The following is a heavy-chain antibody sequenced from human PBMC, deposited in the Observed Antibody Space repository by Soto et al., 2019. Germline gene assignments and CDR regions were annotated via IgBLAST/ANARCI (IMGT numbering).Heavy chain of an antibody. CDR2: VNAYNGNT. Sequence: QVQLVQSGGEVKKPGASVKVSCQASGYTFTSFGVNWVRQAPGQGLEWMGWVNAYNGNTNYAQKFQGRVTMTADTSTSTAFMEVRSLRSDDTAIYCCAAGAACVAAHVIWGQGTLVTVSS. J-gene: IGHJ4*02. CDR3: AAGAACVAAHVI. V-gene: IGHV1-18*01. CDR1: GYTFTSFG. D-gene: IGHD6-6*01.